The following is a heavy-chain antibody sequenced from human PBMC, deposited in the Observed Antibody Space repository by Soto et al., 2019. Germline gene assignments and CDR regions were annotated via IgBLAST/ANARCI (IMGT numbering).Heavy chain of an antibody. Sequence: PSETLSLTCAVYGESFSGYFWTWVRQSPRKGLEWIGEVNHSGTTNYNPSLKSRVTVSADTSKNQFSLKVTSVTAADTSVYYCARRVDAPVGSYTFDYWGQGTLVTVSS. D-gene: IGHD1-1*01. V-gene: IGHV4-34*01. J-gene: IGHJ4*02. CDR3: ARRVDAPVGSYTFDY. CDR1: GESFSGYF. CDR2: VNHSGTT.